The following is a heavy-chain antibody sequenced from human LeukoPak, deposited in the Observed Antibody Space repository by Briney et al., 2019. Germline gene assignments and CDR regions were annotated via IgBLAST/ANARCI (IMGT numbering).Heavy chain of an antibody. CDR2: INHSGST. J-gene: IGHJ4*02. CDR3: ATRLGN. Sequence: SETLSLTCTVSGGSISGYYWSWIRQPPGKGLEWIGEINHSGSTNYNPSLKSRVTISVDTSKNQFSLKLSSVTAADTAVYYCATRLGNWGQGTLVTVSS. V-gene: IGHV4-34*01. CDR1: GGSISGYY. D-gene: IGHD1-26*01.